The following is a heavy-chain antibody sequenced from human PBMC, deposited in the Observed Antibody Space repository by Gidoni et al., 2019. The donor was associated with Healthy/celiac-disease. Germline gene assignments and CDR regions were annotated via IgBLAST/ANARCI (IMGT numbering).Heavy chain of an antibody. V-gene: IGHV3-11*05. D-gene: IGHD4-17*01. J-gene: IGHJ4*02. CDR3: ARGGPYGDPQPYYFDY. CDR2: ISSSSSHT. Sequence: QVQLVESGGGLVKPGGSLRLSCAASGFTFSDYYMSWIRQAPGKGLEWVSYISSSSSHTNYADSVKGRFTISRDNAKNSLYLQMNSLRAEDTAVYYCARGGPYGDPQPYYFDYWGQGTLVTVSS. CDR1: GFTFSDYY.